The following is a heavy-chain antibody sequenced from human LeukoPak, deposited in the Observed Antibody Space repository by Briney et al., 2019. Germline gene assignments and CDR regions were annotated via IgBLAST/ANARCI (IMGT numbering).Heavy chain of an antibody. V-gene: IGHV4-59*01. Sequence: PSETLSLTCTVSGGSISSYYWSWIRQPPGKGLEWIGYIYYSGSTNYNPSLKSRVTISVDTSKNQFSLKLSSVTAADTAVYYCARGAYDILTGYHMHAFDIWGQGTMVTVSS. CDR1: GGSISSYY. CDR3: ARGAYDILTGYHMHAFDI. J-gene: IGHJ3*02. D-gene: IGHD3-9*01. CDR2: IYYSGST.